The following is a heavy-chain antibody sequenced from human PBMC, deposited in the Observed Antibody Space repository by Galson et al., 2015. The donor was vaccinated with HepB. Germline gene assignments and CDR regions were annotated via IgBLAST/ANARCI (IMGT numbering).Heavy chain of an antibody. J-gene: IGHJ4*02. CDR2: IWYDGSNK. CDR1: GFTFSSYG. Sequence: SLRLSCAASGFTFSSYGMHWVRQAPGKGLEWVAVIWYDGSNKYYADSVKGRFTISRDNSKNTLYLQMNSLRAEDTAVYYCAREEMATISYDYWGQGTLVTVSS. CDR3: AREEMATISYDY. D-gene: IGHD5-24*01. V-gene: IGHV3-33*01.